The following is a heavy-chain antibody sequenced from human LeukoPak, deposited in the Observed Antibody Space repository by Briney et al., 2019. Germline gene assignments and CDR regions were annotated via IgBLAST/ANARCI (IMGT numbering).Heavy chain of an antibody. D-gene: IGHD3-22*01. J-gene: IGHJ4*02. CDR1: GDTFGSYA. V-gene: IGHV1-69*04. CDR2: TIPILGIA. Sequence: SVKVSFKAPGDTFGSYAISWVRQAHGQGLEWMGRTIPILGIAKYAQKFQGRLTITADTSTSTAYMELTNLRSDDTAVYYCASQFLLPFDYWGRGTLVTVSS. CDR3: ASQFLLPFDY.